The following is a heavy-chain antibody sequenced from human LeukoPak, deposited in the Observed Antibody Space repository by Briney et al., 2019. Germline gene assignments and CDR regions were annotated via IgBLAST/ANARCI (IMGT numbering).Heavy chain of an antibody. CDR1: GGSFSGYY. CDR3: ARDCVAVAGNDWFDP. D-gene: IGHD6-19*01. Sequence: SETLSLTCAVYGGSFSGYYWSWIRQPPGKGLEWIGEINHSGSTNYNPSLKSRVTISVDTSKNQFSLKLSSVTAADTAVYYCARDCVAVAGNDWFDPWGQGTLVTVSS. V-gene: IGHV4-34*01. J-gene: IGHJ5*02. CDR2: INHSGST.